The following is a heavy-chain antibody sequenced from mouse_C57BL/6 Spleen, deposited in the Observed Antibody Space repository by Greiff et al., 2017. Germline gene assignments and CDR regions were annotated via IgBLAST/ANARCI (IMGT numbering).Heavy chain of an antibody. J-gene: IGHJ3*01. CDR3: ARPGYGSRTWFAY. CDR1: GFTFSDYG. Sequence: EVKVVESGGGLVKPGGSLKLSCAASGFTFSDYGMHWVRQAPEKGLEWVAYISSGSSTIYYADTVKGRFTISRYNAKSDLFLQMASLRSEDTSMYYSARPGYGSRTWFAYWSQGTLVTVSA. V-gene: IGHV5-17*01. D-gene: IGHD1-1*01. CDR2: ISSGSSTI.